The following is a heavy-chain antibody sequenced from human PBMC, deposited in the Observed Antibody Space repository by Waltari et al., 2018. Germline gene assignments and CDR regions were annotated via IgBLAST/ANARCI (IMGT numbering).Heavy chain of an antibody. D-gene: IGHD3-22*01. J-gene: IGHJ4*02. CDR2: IKQDGSEK. CDR1: GFTFSSYW. CDR3: ARESYYYDSSGTR. V-gene: IGHV3-7*01. Sequence: EVQLVESGGGLVQPGGSLRLSCAASGFTFSSYWMSWVRQAPGKGLEGVANIKQDGSEKYYVDSVKGRFTISRDNAKNSLYLQMNSLRAEDTAVYYCARESYYYDSSGTRWGQGTLVTVSS.